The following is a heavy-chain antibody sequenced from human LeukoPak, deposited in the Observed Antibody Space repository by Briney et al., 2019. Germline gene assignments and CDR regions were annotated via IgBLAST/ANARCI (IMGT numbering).Heavy chain of an antibody. CDR2: DYCGGNT. CDR1: GGSISGYY. Sequence: PSETLSLTCTVSGGSISGYYWSWIRQPPGKGLEWIGYDYCGGNTNYDPSLKRRVTISVDTSKNQFSLTLTSVTAADTAVYFCARDHFGSLDSWGQGILVTVSS. D-gene: IGHD3-10*01. J-gene: IGHJ4*02. V-gene: IGHV4-59*01. CDR3: ARDHFGSLDS.